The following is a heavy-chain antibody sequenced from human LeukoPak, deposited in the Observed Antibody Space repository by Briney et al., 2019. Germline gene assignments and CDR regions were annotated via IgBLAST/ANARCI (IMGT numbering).Heavy chain of an antibody. D-gene: IGHD4-17*01. CDR2: ISSSSSYI. CDR1: GFTFSSYT. Sequence: GGSLRLSCAASGFTFSSYTMNWVRQAPGKGLEWVSSISSSSSYIYYADSVKGRFTISRDNAENSLYLQMHSLRAEDTAVYFCAIVTSVTNFEYWGQGTLVTVSS. CDR3: AIVTSVTNFEY. V-gene: IGHV3-21*01. J-gene: IGHJ4*02.